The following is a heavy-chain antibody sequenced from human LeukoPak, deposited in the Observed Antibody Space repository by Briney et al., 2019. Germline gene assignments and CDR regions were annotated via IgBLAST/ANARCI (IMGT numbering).Heavy chain of an antibody. CDR2: ILASGSPT. J-gene: IGHJ4*02. V-gene: IGHV3-23*01. CDR1: GFNFNSYT. CDR3: AKDLRPDGVDNFDH. Sequence: GGSLRLSCAASGFNFNSYTMNWVRQAPGKGLQWVANILASGSPTYYADSVKGRFIISRDNSKSTVYLQMNSLRVEDTAIYYCAKDLRPDGVDNFDHWGQGILVTVSS. D-gene: IGHD2-8*01.